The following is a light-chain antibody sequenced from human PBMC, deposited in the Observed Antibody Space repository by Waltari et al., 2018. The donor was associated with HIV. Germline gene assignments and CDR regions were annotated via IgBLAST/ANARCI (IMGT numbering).Light chain of an antibody. CDR2: GAS. CDR1: QSVSRN. Sequence: EIVMTQSPATLSVSPGQRVPLSCRASQSVSRNLAWYQQTPGQAPRLLICGASTRATGIPARFSGSGSGTEFTLTISSLQSEDFAVYHCQQYNNWPRTFGKGTKVEIK. V-gene: IGKV3-15*01. J-gene: IGKJ1*01. CDR3: QQYNNWPRT.